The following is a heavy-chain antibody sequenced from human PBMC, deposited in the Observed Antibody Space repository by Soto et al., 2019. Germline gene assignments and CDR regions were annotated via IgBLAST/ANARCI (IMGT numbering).Heavy chain of an antibody. D-gene: IGHD1-7*01. CDR3: ARPIYNWNYYFDY. Sequence: SSETLSLTCTVSGGSISSSSYYWGWIRQPPGKGLEWIGSIYYSGSTYYNPSLKSRVTISVDTSKNQFSLKLSSVTAADTAVYYCARPIYNWNYYFDYWGQGTLVTVSS. J-gene: IGHJ4*02. V-gene: IGHV4-39*01. CDR1: GGSISSSSYY. CDR2: IYYSGST.